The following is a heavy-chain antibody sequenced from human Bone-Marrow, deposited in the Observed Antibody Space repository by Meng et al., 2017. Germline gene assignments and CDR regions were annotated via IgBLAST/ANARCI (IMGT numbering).Heavy chain of an antibody. J-gene: IGHJ5*02. V-gene: IGHV3-48*04. CDR3: ARGIAVAGTCWFDP. CDR1: GFTFSSYA. Sequence: GESLKISCAASGFTFSSYAMSWVRQAPGKGLEWVSYISSSGSTIYYADSVKGRFTISRDNAKNSLYLQMNSLRAEDTAVYYCARGIAVAGTCWFDPWGQGTLVTVSS. D-gene: IGHD6-19*01. CDR2: ISSSGSTI.